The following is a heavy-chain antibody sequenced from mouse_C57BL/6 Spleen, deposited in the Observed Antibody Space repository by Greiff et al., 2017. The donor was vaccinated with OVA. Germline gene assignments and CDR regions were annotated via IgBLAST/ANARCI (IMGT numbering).Heavy chain of an antibody. V-gene: IGHV5-9-1*02. CDR3: KSVYLHGSSLYLFDY. CDR1: GFTFSSYA. J-gene: IGHJ2*01. D-gene: IGHD1-1*01. CDR2: ISSGGDYI. Sequence: EVMLVESGEGLVKPGGSLKLSCAASGFTFSSYAMSWVRQTPEKRLEWVAYISSGGDYIYYADTVKGRFTISRDNARNTLYLQMSSLKSEDTAMXYCKSVYLHGSSLYLFDYWGKGTTLTVSS.